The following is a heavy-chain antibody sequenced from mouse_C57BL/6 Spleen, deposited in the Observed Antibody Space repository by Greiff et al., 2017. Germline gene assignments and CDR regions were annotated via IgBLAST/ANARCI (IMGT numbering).Heavy chain of an antibody. Sequence: ESGPGLVKPSQSLSLTCSVTGYSITSGYYWNWIRQFPGNKLEWMGYISYDGSNNYNPSLKNRISITRDTSKNQFFLKLNSVTTEDTATYYCARDPSYYYGSSLAWFAYWGQGTLVTVSA. CDR2: ISYDGSN. CDR1: GYSITSGYY. D-gene: IGHD1-1*01. J-gene: IGHJ3*01. CDR3: ARDPSYYYGSSLAWFAY. V-gene: IGHV3-6*01.